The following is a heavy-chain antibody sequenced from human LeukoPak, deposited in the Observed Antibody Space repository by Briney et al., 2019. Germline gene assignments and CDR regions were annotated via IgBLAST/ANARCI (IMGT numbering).Heavy chain of an antibody. CDR3: ARERGYCSSTSCYRYFDY. D-gene: IGHD2-2*01. CDR2: ISAYNGNT. Sequence: VASVKVSCKASGYTFTSYGISWVRQAPGQGLEWMGWISAYNGNTNYAQKLQGRVTMTRDTSTSTADMELRSLRSDDTAVYYCARERGYCSSTSCYRYFDYWGRGTLVTVSS. V-gene: IGHV1-18*01. CDR1: GYTFTSYG. J-gene: IGHJ4*02.